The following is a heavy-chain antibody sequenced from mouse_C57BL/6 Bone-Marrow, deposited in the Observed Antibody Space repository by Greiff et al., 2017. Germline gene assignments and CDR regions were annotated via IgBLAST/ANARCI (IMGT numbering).Heavy chain of an antibody. V-gene: IGHV1-82*01. CDR1: GYAFSSSW. J-gene: IGHJ1*03. Sequence: QVQLKESGPELVKPGASVKISCKASGYAFSSSWMNWVKQRPGKGLEWIGRIYPGDGGTNYNGKFKGKATLTADKSSSTAYMQLSSLTSEDSAVYFCARGGGDYGYFDVWGTGTTVTVAS. CDR3: ARGGGDYGYFDV. D-gene: IGHD2-4*01. CDR2: IYPGDGGT.